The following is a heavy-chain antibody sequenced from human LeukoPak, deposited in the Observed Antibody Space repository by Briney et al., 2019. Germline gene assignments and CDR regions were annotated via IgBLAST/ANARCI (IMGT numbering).Heavy chain of an antibody. CDR2: ISHSGST. CDR1: GGSFSGYY. Sequence: SETLSLTCAVYGGSFSGYYWSWIRQPPGKGLEWIGEISHSGSTNYNPSLKSRVTISVDTSKSQFSLKLSSVTAADTAVYYCAREQYVDYWGQGTLVTVSS. D-gene: IGHD4-11*01. V-gene: IGHV4-34*01. CDR3: AREQYVDY. J-gene: IGHJ4*02.